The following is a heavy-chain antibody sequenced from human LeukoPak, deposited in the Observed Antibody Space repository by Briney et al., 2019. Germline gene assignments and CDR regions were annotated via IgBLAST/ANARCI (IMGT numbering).Heavy chain of an antibody. CDR3: ARDKIVGPTTLDY. J-gene: IGHJ4*02. CDR2: ISSSSSYI. CDR1: GFTFSSYS. D-gene: IGHD1-26*01. V-gene: IGHV3-21*01. Sequence: GGSLRLSCAASGFTFSSYSMNWVRQAPGKGLEWVSSISSSSSYIYYADSVKGRFTISRDNAKNSLYLQMNSLRADDTAVYYCARDKIVGPTTLDYWGQGTLVTVSS.